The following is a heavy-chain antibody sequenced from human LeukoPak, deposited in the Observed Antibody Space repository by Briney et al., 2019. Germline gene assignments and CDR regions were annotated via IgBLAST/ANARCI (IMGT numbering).Heavy chain of an antibody. CDR3: ARGVEPLAANTLAY. J-gene: IGHJ4*02. CDR2: ISSSGSTI. D-gene: IGHD1-14*01. CDR1: GFTFSTYS. V-gene: IGHV3-48*01. Sequence: GGSLRLSCAASGFTFSTYSMNWVRQAPGKGLERVSYISSSGSTIYYADSVQGRFTISRDNSKNTLYLEMNSLSPDDTAVYYCARGVEPLAANTLAYWGQGTLVTVSS.